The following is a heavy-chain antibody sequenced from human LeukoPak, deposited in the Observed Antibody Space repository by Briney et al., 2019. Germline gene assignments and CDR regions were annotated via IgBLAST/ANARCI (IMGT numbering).Heavy chain of an antibody. D-gene: IGHD4-17*01. J-gene: IGHJ3*01. CDR2: ISYDGSNK. Sequence: GGSLRLSCAASGFTFSSYAMHWVRQAPGKGLEWVAVISYDGSNKYYADSVKGRFTISRDNSKNTLYLQMSSLRAEDTGIYYCGRDPNGDYVGAFEFWGQGTLVSVST. CDR3: GRDPNGDYVGAFEF. V-gene: IGHV3-30*04. CDR1: GFTFSSYA.